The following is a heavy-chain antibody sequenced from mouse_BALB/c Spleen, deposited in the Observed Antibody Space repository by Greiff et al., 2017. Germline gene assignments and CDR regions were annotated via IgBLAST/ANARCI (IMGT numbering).Heavy chain of an antibody. CDR1: GFNIKDNY. Sequence: EVQLQQSGAELVQPGASVTLSCTASGFNIKDNYMHWVKQRPEQGLEWLGRIDPANGNTKYDPKFPGKATIKADTSANTAYLQLSSLTSEDTAVYYCARGDNFDVWGAGTTVTVSS. J-gene: IGHJ1*01. V-gene: IGHV14-3*02. CDR2: IDPANGNT. CDR3: ARGDNFDV.